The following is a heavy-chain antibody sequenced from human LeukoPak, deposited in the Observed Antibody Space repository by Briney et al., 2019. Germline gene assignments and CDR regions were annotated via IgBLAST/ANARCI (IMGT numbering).Heavy chain of an antibody. D-gene: IGHD3-22*01. Sequence: SETLSLTCTVSGGSISSSSYYWGWIRQPPGKGLEWIGSIYYSGSTYYNPSLKSRVTISVDTSKNQFSLKLSSVTAADTAVYYCSSQRRYYYDSSGLRRWGQGTLVTVSS. CDR3: SSQRRYYYDSSGLRR. V-gene: IGHV4-39*07. CDR2: IYYSGST. J-gene: IGHJ4*02. CDR1: GGSISSSSYY.